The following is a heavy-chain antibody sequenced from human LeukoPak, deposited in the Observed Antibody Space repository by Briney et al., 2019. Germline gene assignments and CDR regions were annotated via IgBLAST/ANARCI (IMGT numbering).Heavy chain of an antibody. V-gene: IGHV3-7*01. D-gene: IGHD3-3*01. J-gene: IGHJ4*02. CDR1: GFIFGGYW. CDR2: INPDGSIK. Sequence: GGSLRLSCAASGFIFGGYWMSWVRQAPGKGLEWVANINPDGSIKYYVDSIKGRFTISRDNAKNSLYLQMNSLRAEDTAVYYCASGFLQWLYWGQGTLVTVSS. CDR3: ASGFLQWLY.